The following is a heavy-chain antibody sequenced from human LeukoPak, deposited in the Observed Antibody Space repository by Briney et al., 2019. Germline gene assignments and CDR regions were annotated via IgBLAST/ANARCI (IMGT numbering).Heavy chain of an antibody. Sequence: PGGSLRLSCAASRFTFSSYAMSWVRQAPGKGLEWVSGISGSGGSTDYADSVKGRFTISRDNSRNTLYLQMNSLRAEDTAVYYCARDPGSRTAGGYFNHWGQGTLVTVSA. J-gene: IGHJ1*01. D-gene: IGHD4-17*01. V-gene: IGHV3-23*01. CDR1: RFTFSSYA. CDR2: ISGSGGST. CDR3: ARDPGSRTAGGYFNH.